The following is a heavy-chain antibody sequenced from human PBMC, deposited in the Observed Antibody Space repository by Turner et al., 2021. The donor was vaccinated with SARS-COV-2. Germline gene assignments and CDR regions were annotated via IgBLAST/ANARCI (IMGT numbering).Heavy chain of an antibody. CDR1: GFTVSSNY. CDR2: IWFDGSNT. Sequence: VQLVEAGGGLVEPGGSLRRPCAASGFTVSSNYLRGVRQAPGKGLEWVAVIWFDGSNTYYADSVMCRFTISRDNSKNTLCLQMNSLRAEDTAVYYCARDGGYSGYAYFDYWGQGTLVTVSS. J-gene: IGHJ4*02. V-gene: IGHV3-33*01. D-gene: IGHD5-12*01. CDR3: ARDGGYSGYAYFDY.